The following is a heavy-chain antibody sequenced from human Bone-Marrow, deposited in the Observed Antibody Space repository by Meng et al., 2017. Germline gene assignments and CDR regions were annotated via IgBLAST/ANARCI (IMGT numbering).Heavy chain of an antibody. CDR1: GYNFPDYY. CDR3: ARGKGYSYDY. Sequence: ASVKVSCKPSGYNFPDYYIHWVRRAPGQGLEWMGWMNPNSGNTGYAQKFQGRVTMTRNTSISTAYMELSSLRSEDTAVYYCARGKGYSYDYWGQGTLVTVSS. D-gene: IGHD5-18*01. V-gene: IGHV1-8*02. J-gene: IGHJ4*02. CDR2: MNPNSGNT.